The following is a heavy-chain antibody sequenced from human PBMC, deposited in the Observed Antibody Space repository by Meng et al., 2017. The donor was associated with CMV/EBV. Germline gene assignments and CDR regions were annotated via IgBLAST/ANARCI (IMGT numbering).Heavy chain of an antibody. D-gene: IGHD3-3*01. V-gene: IGHV3-11*04. CDR2: ISSSGSTI. J-gene: IGHJ4*02. CDR1: GFTFSDYY. Sequence: GESLKISCAASGFTFSDYYMSWIRQAPGKGLEWVSYISSSGSTIYYADSVKGRFTISRDNAKNSLYLQMNSLRAEDTAVYYYARGVDLEWLLFSQDYWGQGTLVTVSS. CDR3: ARGVDLEWLLFSQDY.